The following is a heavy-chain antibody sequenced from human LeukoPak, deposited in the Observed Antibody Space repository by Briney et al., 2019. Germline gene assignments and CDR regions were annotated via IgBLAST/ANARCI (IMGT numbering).Heavy chain of an antibody. V-gene: IGHV3-48*04. Sequence: GGSLRLSCAASGFTFSSYSMNWVRQAPGKGLEWVSYISSSSTIYYADSVKGRFTISRDNAKNSLYLQMNSLRAEDTAVYYCARDIGRFGTYWGQGTLVTVSS. J-gene: IGHJ4*02. D-gene: IGHD2-15*01. CDR2: ISSSSTI. CDR1: GFTFSSYS. CDR3: ARDIGRFGTY.